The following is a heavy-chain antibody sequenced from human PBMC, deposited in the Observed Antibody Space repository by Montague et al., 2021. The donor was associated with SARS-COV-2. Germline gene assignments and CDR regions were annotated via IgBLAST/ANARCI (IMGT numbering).Heavy chain of an antibody. D-gene: IGHD3-10*01. CDR1: GFTFSSYE. CDR3: ASLFTMVRGVIPGEGYYYYGMDV. V-gene: IGHV3-48*03. J-gene: IGHJ6*02. CDR2: ISSSGSTI. Sequence: SLRLSCAASGFTFSSYEMNWVRQAPGKGLEWVSYISSSGSTIYYADSVEGRFTISRDNAKNSLYLQMNSLRAEDTAVYYCASLFTMVRGVIPGEGYYYYGMDVWGQGTTVTVSS.